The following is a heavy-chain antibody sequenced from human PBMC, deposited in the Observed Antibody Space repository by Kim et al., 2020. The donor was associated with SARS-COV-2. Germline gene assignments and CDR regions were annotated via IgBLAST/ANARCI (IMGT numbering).Heavy chain of an antibody. CDR2: IKSKTDGGTT. CDR3: TTDPPYYDSSGPFDY. J-gene: IGHJ4*02. V-gene: IGHV3-15*01. CDR1: GFTFSNAW. Sequence: GGSLRLSCAASGFTFSNAWMSWVRQAPGKGLEWVGRIKSKTDGGTTDYAAPVKGRFTISRDDSKNTLYLQMNSLKTEDTAVYYCTTDPPYYDSSGPFDYWGQGTLVTVSS. D-gene: IGHD3-22*01.